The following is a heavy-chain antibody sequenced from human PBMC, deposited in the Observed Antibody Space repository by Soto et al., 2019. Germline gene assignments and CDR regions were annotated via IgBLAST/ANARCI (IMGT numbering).Heavy chain of an antibody. CDR3: AKEGYCSSTSCYRGGYYYYYYGMDV. V-gene: IGHV3-30*18. CDR1: GFTFSSYG. D-gene: IGHD2-2*02. Sequence: QVQLVESGGGVVQPGRSLRLSCAASGFTFSSYGMHWVRQAPGKGLEWVAVISYDGSNKYYADSVKGRFTISRDNSKNTLYLQMNSLRAEDTDVYYCAKEGYCSSTSCYRGGYYYYYYGMDVWGQGTTVTVSS. CDR2: ISYDGSNK. J-gene: IGHJ6*02.